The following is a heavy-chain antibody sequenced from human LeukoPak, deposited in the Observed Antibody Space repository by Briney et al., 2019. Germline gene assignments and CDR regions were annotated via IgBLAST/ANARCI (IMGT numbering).Heavy chain of an antibody. Sequence: GGSLRLSCVGSGLTFSTYTMHGVRQAPGKGLEWLSSIGSGSSYVSYGDSVKGRFTISRDNAKNSLYLQMNSLRAEDTAVYYCATSRFDSSGSFDFWGRGTLVTVSS. J-gene: IGHJ4*02. V-gene: IGHV3-21*06. CDR1: GLTFSTYT. D-gene: IGHD3-22*01. CDR3: ATSRFDSSGSFDF. CDR2: IGSGSSYV.